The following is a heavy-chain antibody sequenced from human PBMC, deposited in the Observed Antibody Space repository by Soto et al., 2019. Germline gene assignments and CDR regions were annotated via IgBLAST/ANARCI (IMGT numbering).Heavy chain of an antibody. CDR2: VYYSGST. Sequence: PSETLSLTCSVSGGSISSHSHYWGWIRQPPGKGLEWIGYVYYSGSTNYNPSLKSRVTISVDTSKNQFSLKISSVTAADTAVYYCAKVNDFWTGYYSTNWFDPWGQGTLVTVSS. J-gene: IGHJ5*02. V-gene: IGHV4-61*01. D-gene: IGHD3-3*01. CDR3: AKVNDFWTGYYSTNWFDP. CDR1: GGSISSHSHY.